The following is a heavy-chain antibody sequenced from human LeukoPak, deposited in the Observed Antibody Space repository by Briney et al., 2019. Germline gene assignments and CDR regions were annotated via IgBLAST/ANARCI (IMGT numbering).Heavy chain of an antibody. CDR1: GGSFSGYY. V-gene: IGHV4-34*01. J-gene: IGHJ6*03. CDR2: INHSGST. CDR3: ARQYSSTWRSYYYYYYMDV. Sequence: AAQTLSLTCAVYGGSFSGYYWSWIRQPPGKGLEWLGEINHSGSTNYNPSLKSQVTISVGTSKNQFSLKLSSVTAADTAVYYCARQYSSTWRSYYYYYYMDVWGRGTTVTVSS. D-gene: IGHD6-13*01.